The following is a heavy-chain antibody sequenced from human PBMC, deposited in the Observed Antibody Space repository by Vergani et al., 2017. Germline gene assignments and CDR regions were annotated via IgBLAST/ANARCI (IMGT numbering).Heavy chain of an antibody. D-gene: IGHD2-21*01. J-gene: IGHJ5*02. CDR1: GYIFTQSV. CDR3: STTTTWRVCDS. V-gene: IGHV7-4-1*02. Sequence: QVKLVQSGSELKKPGASVKISCKASGYIFTQSVMNWVRQAPGQGPDWMGWINTATGKSTYAQDFTGRFVFSLDTSVNTAYLQSSSRKTEDPAIYYFSTTTTWRVCDSWGQGTLVTVST. CDR2: INTATGKS.